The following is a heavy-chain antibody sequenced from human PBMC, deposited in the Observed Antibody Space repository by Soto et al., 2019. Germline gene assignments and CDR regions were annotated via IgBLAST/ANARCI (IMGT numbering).Heavy chain of an antibody. D-gene: IGHD3-3*01. V-gene: IGHV3-33*01. CDR1: GFTFSSYG. CDR3: AGADYDSPPRY. Sequence: GGSLSLSCAASGFTFSSYGMHWVRQAPGKGLEWVAVIWYDGSNKYYADSVKGRFTISRDNSKNTLYLQMNSLRAEDTAVYYCAGADYDSPPRYWGQGTLVTVSS. CDR2: IWYDGSNK. J-gene: IGHJ4*02.